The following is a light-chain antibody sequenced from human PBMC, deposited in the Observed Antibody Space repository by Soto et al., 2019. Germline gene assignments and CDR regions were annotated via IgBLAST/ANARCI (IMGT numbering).Light chain of an antibody. V-gene: IGLV2-11*01. CDR3: CSYGGGYTPLV. CDR2: DVS. J-gene: IGLJ2*01. CDR1: RSDVGVYNY. Sequence: QSALTQPRSVSASPGQSVTLSCTGSRSDVGVYNYVSWYQQHPGKAPKLMIYDVSKRPSGVPGRFSGSKSGNTASLTISGLQDEDEADYYCCSYGGGYTPLVLGGGTKVTVL.